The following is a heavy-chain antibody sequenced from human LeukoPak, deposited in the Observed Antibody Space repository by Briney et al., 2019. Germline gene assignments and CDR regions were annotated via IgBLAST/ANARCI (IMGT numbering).Heavy chain of an antibody. V-gene: IGHV4-4*02. CDR2: INHSGST. D-gene: IGHD6-19*01. CDR1: GGSISSNNW. CDR3: ARGPKRAVAGRAWYFDL. Sequence: SETLSLTCAVSGGSISSNNWWGWVRQPPGKGLEWIGEINHSGSTNYNPSLKSRVTISVDTSKNQFSLKLSSVTAADTAVYYCARGPKRAVAGRAWYFDLWGRGTLVTVSS. J-gene: IGHJ2*01.